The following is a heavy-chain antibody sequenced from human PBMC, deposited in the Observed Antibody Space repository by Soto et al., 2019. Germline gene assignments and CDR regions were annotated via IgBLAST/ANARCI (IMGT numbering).Heavy chain of an antibody. J-gene: IGHJ3*02. D-gene: IGHD3-10*01. Sequence: QVQLVESGGGVVQPGRSLRLSCAVSGFTCRSCGMHWVRQAPGKGLEWVAVVWYDGTTKYYADSVKGRFTISRDTYNNMLYLQLNSLRAEATAVYYCARDISLSGIWKNDAFRIWGQGTVVTVSS. CDR2: VWYDGTTK. V-gene: IGHV3-33*01. CDR3: ARDISLSGIWKNDAFRI. CDR1: GFTCRSCG.